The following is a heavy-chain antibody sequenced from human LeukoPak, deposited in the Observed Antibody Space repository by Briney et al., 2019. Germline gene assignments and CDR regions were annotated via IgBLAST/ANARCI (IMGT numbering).Heavy chain of an antibody. CDR1: GFTFSSYA. J-gene: IGHJ4*02. CDR3: APLLAI. D-gene: IGHD5-12*01. CDR2: ISYDGSSQ. V-gene: IGHV3-30*04. Sequence: GGSLRHSCAASGFTFSSYAMHWVRPDPGKGLEWVAVISYDGSSQFYAATVKGRFTISRDNSKITLYLQINSQCAGDTAVYYCAPLLAIWGQGTLVTVSS.